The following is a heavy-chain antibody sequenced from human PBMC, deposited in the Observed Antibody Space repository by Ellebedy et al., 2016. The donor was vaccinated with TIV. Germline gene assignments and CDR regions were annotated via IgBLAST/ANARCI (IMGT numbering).Heavy chain of an antibody. J-gene: IGHJ2*01. D-gene: IGHD3-22*01. CDR2: ISWNSGSV. V-gene: IGHV3-9*01. CDR1: GFNFDDYA. Sequence: SLKISXAASGFNFDDYAMHWVRQAPGKDLEWVSGISWNSGSVNYADSVKGRFTISRDNVNDSLHLQMNSLIPEDTAFYYCVKDKSVSGFSFWFFDLWGRGTLVTVSS. CDR3: VKDKSVSGFSFWFFDL.